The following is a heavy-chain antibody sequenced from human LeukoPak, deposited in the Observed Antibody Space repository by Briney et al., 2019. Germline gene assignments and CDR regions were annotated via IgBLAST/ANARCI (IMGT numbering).Heavy chain of an antibody. D-gene: IGHD1-26*01. CDR1: GFTVSSNY. Sequence: PGGSLRLSCAASGFTVSSNYMSWVRQAPGKGLEWVSVIYSGGSTYYADSVKGRFTISRDNSKNSLYLQMNSLRAEDTAVYYCARGVGAAVWYYYMDVWGKGTTVTVSS. CDR3: ARGVGAAVWYYYMDV. CDR2: IYSGGST. V-gene: IGHV3-53*01. J-gene: IGHJ6*03.